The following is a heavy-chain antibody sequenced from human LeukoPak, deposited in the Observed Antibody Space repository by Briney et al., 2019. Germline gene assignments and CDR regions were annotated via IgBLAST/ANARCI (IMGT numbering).Heavy chain of an antibody. J-gene: IGHJ5*02. CDR2: SIPISGTV. CDR3: ARDGSDSSSSGWFDP. Sequence: PVKASCKASGGTFSSYAISCVRHAPGHRLERRGGSIPISGTVNYAQKFQGRVTITTDESTSTAYMELSSLRSEDTAVYYCARDGSDSSSSGWFDPWGQGTLVTVSS. D-gene: IGHD6-6*01. CDR1: GGTFSSYA. V-gene: IGHV1-69*05.